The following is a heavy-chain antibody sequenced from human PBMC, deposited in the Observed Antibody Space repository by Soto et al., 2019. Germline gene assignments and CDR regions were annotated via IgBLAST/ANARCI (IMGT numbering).Heavy chain of an antibody. J-gene: IGHJ4*02. CDR2: IYYSGST. CDR1: GGSISSYY. Sequence: PSETLSLTCTVSGGSISSYYWSWIRQPPGKGLEWIGYIYYSGSTNYNPSLKSRVTISVDASKNQFSLKLSSVTAADTAVYYCAREDIRSGYFDYWGQGTLVTVSS. D-gene: IGHD3-3*01. V-gene: IGHV4-59*01. CDR3: AREDIRSGYFDY.